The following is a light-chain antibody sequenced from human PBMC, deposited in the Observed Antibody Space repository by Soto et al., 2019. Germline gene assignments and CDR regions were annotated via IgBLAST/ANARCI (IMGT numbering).Light chain of an antibody. CDR2: GAS. J-gene: IGKJ1*01. V-gene: IGKV3-15*01. Sequence: EIVMTQSPATLSVSSGERVTLSCRASQSVSSSLAWYQQKPGQAPRLLIYGASTRAIGIPARFSGSGSETEFTLTISSLQSEDFAVYYCQQYNNWWTFGQGTKVEIK. CDR3: QQYNNWWT. CDR1: QSVSSS.